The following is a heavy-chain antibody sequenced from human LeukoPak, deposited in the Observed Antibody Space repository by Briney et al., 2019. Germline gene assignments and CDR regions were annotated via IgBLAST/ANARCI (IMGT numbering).Heavy chain of an antibody. J-gene: IGHJ6*02. CDR3: ARDLVYNWNDVYYYHGMDV. CDR2: ISNSSSTI. V-gene: IGHV3-48*02. CDR1: GFTFSSYS. D-gene: IGHD1-20*01. Sequence: GGSLRLSCAASGFTFSSYSMNWVRQAPGKGLVWVSYISNSSSTIYYADSVKGRFTISRDNAKNSLYLQMNSLRDEDTAVYYCARDLVYNWNDVYYYHGMDVWGQGTTVTVSS.